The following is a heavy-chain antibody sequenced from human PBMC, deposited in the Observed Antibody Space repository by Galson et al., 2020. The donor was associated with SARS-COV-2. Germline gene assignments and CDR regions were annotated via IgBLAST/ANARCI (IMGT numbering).Heavy chain of an antibody. Sequence: SGPTLVKPTQTLTLTCTFSGFSLSTSGVGVGWIRQPPGKALEWLALIYWNDDKRYSPSLKSRLTITKDTSKNQVVLTMTNMDPVDTATYYCAHRQGEADSSGYFLGNLPYFDYWGQGTLVTVSS. V-gene: IGHV2-5*01. CDR3: AHRQGEADSSGYFLGNLPYFDY. J-gene: IGHJ4*02. D-gene: IGHD3-22*01. CDR2: IYWNDDK. CDR1: GFSLSTSGVG.